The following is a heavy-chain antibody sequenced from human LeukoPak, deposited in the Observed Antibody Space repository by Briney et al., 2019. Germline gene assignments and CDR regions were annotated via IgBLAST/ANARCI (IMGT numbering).Heavy chain of an antibody. D-gene: IGHD2-2*02. CDR1: FGSISSGNW. CDR3: ATAPILRGEAGEQYKYGMDV. Sequence: SGTLSLTCAASFGSISSGNWWSWDRQSPGKGLEWIGEAYHTETPNYTPSLKHRVTISADTFKNHFDLKLTSVTAADTAVYYCATAPILRGEAGEQYKYGMDVWGQGTTVIVSS. J-gene: IGHJ6*02. V-gene: IGHV4-4*02. CDR2: AYHTETP.